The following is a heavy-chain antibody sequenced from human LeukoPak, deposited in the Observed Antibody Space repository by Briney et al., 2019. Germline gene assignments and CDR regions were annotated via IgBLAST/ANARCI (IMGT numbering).Heavy chain of an antibody. J-gene: IGHJ5*02. V-gene: IGHV3-30*03. CDR1: GFTFTTYW. Sequence: PGGSLRLSCAASGFTFTTYWMSWVRQAPGKGLEWVAVISYDGSNKYYADSVKGRFTISRDNSKNTLYLQMNSLRAEDTAVYYCARGDSSGWYPSQNWFDPWGQGTLVTVSS. CDR3: ARGDSSGWYPSQNWFDP. CDR2: ISYDGSNK. D-gene: IGHD6-19*01.